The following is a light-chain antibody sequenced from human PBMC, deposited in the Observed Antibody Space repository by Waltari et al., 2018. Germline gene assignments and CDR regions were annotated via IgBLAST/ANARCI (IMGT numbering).Light chain of an antibody. CDR3: QQRGRS. V-gene: IGKV3-11*01. J-gene: IGKJ2*01. CDR2: DGS. CDR1: QRISSF. Sequence: EIVLTKSPATLSLSPGERATLSCRASQRISSFLAWYQQKPGQAPRLLIFDGSNRATGIPARFSGSGSGTDFTLTISSLEPEDFAVYFCQQRGRSFGQGTKLEI.